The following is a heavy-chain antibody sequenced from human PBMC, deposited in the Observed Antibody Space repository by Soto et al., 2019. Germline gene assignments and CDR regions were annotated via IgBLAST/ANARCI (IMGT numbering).Heavy chain of an antibody. CDR1: GFTFSSYA. D-gene: IGHD6-13*01. V-gene: IGHV3-23*01. CDR3: AKVTGIAANYYYYGMDV. J-gene: IGHJ6*02. CDR2: ISGSGGST. Sequence: GGSLRLSCAASGFTFSSYAMSWVRQAPGKGLEWVSAISGSGGSTYYADSVKGRFTISRDNSKNTLYLQMNSLRAEDTAVYYCAKVTGIAANYYYYGMDVWGQGPTVTVSS.